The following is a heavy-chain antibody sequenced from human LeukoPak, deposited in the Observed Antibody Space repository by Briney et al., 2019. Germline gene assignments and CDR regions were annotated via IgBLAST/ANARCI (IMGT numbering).Heavy chain of an antibody. J-gene: IGHJ6*02. V-gene: IGHV3-53*04. Sequence: GGSLRLSCAASGFTASSNYMSWVRQAPGKGLEWVSILYTGGSTYYADSVKGRFTISRHNSKNTLYLQMNSLRAEDSAVYYCARGVTGTTGVSNYGMDVWGQGTTVTVSS. CDR2: LYTGGST. D-gene: IGHD1-20*01. CDR1: GFTASSNY. CDR3: ARGVTGTTGVSNYGMDV.